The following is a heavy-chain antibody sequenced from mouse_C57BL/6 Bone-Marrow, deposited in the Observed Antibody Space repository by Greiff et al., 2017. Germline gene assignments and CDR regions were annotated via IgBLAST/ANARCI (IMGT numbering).Heavy chain of an antibody. Sequence: QVHVKQSGAELARPGASVKLSCKASGYTFTSYGISWVKQRTGQGLEWIGEIYPRSGNTYYNEKFKGKATLTADKSSSTAYMELRSRTSEDSAVYFCARGKLGPFAYWGQGTLVTVSA. CDR3: ARGKLGPFAY. CDR2: IYPRSGNT. V-gene: IGHV1-81*01. J-gene: IGHJ3*01. D-gene: IGHD4-1*01. CDR1: GYTFTSYG.